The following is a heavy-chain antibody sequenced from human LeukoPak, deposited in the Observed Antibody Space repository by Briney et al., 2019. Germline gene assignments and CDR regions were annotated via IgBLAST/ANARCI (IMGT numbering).Heavy chain of an antibody. Sequence: GGSLRLSCAASGLTFSSYSMNWVRQAPGKGLEWVSYISSSSSTIYYADSVKGRFTISRDNAKNSLYLQMNSLRAEDMAVYYCARVAVAGPKGGDYWGQGTLVTVSS. V-gene: IGHV3-48*04. D-gene: IGHD6-19*01. J-gene: IGHJ4*02. CDR2: ISSSSSTI. CDR1: GLTFSSYS. CDR3: ARVAVAGPKGGDY.